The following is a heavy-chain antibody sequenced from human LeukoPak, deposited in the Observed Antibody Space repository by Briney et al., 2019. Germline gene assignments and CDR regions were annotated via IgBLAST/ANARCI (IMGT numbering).Heavy chain of an antibody. D-gene: IGHD3-9*01. V-gene: IGHV3-21*01. CDR1: GFTFGSYS. CDR2: IDSNSNFM. J-gene: IGHJ4*02. Sequence: GGSLRLSCAASGFTFGSYSMTWVRQAPGKGLEWVSLIDSNSNFMNYADSVKGRFTISRDNAKKSLYLEMNSLRAEDTAVYYCAKDRRYFDWLLPFDYWGQGTLVTVSS. CDR3: AKDRRYFDWLLPFDY.